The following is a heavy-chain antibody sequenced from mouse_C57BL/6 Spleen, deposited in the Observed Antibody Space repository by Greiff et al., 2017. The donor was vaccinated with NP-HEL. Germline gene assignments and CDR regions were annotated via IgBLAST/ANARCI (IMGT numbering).Heavy chain of an antibody. V-gene: IGHV1-58*01. D-gene: IGHD2-5*01. CDR1: GYTFTSYG. CDR2: IYIGNGYT. CDR3: ARKGPYYSNFYYFDY. Sequence: EVHLVESGAELVRPGSSVKMSCKTSGYTFTSYGINWVKQRPGQGLEWIGYIYIGNGYTEYNEKFKGKATLTSDTSSSTAYMQLSSLTSEDSAIYFCARKGPYYSNFYYFDYWGQGTTLTVSS. J-gene: IGHJ2*01.